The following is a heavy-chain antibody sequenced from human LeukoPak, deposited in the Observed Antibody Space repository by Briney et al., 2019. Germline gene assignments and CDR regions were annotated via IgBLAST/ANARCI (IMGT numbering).Heavy chain of an antibody. V-gene: IGHV3-7*01. J-gene: IGHJ4*02. CDR2: IKQDGSEK. CDR1: GFTFSSYW. D-gene: IGHD6-19*01. CDR3: ARDRRGLGQGSDY. Sequence: GGSLRLSCAASGFTFSSYWMSWVRQAPGKGLEWVANIKQDGSEKYYVDSVKGRFTISRDNAKNSLYLQMNSLRAEDTAVYFCARDRRGLGQGSDYWGQGTLVTVSS.